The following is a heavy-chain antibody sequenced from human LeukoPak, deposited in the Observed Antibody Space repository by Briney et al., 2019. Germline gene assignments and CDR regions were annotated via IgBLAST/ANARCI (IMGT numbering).Heavy chain of an antibody. CDR2: IIPILGIA. CDR1: GGTFSSYT. J-gene: IGHJ3*02. Sequence: SVKVSCKASGGTFSSYTISWVRQAPGQGLEWMGRIIPILGIANYAQKFQGRVTITADKSTSTAYMELSSLRSEDTAVYYYARDRVRFLEWFSDAFDIWGQGTMVTVSS. CDR3: ARDRVRFLEWFSDAFDI. D-gene: IGHD3-3*01. V-gene: IGHV1-69*04.